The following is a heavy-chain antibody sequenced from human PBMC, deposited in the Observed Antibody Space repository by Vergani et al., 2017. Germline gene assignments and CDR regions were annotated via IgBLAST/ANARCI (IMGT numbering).Heavy chain of an antibody. D-gene: IGHD4-11*01. J-gene: IGHJ4*02. CDR1: GFSLSTSGMR. V-gene: IGHV2-70*04. CDR2: IDWDDDK. Sequence: QVTLKESGPALVKPTQTLTLTCTFSGFSLSTSGMRVSWIRQPPGKALEWLARIDWDDDKYYSTSLKTRLTISKDTSKNQVVLTMTNMDPVDTATYYCARIFGDYSKFDYWGQGTLVTVSS. CDR3: ARIFGDYSKFDY.